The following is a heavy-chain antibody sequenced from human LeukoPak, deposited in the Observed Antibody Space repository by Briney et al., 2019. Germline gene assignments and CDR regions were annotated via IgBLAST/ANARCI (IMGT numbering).Heavy chain of an antibody. V-gene: IGHV1-18*01. Sequence: GASVKVSCKASGYTFTSYGISWVRQAPGQGLEWMGWISAYNGNTKYAQKLQGRVTMTTDTSTSPTYMELRSLRSDDTAVYYCARNFGVVIRYYYYYMDVWGKGTTVTVSS. CDR3: ARNFGVVIRYYYYYMDV. D-gene: IGHD3-3*01. CDR2: ISAYNGNT. J-gene: IGHJ6*03. CDR1: GYTFTSYG.